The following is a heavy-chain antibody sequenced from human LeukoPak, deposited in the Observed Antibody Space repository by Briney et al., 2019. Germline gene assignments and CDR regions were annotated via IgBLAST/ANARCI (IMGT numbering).Heavy chain of an antibody. V-gene: IGHV3-21*01. D-gene: IGHD3-22*01. CDR2: ISSSSYI. J-gene: IGHJ4*02. Sequence: GGSLRLSCAASGLTFSTSSMNWVRQAPGKGLEWVSSISSSSYIYYADSVKGRFTISRDNAKNSLHLQMNSLRVEDTAVYYCARGAYYDYWGQGTLVTVSS. CDR3: ARGAYYDY. CDR1: GLTFSTSS.